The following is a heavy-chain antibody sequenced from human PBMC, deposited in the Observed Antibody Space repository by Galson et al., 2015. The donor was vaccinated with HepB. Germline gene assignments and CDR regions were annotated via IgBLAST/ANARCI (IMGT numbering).Heavy chain of an antibody. V-gene: IGHV1-18*01. CDR2: ISAYNGNT. CDR1: GYTFTSYG. Sequence: SVKVSCKASGYTFTSYGISWGRQAPGQGLEWMGWISAYNGNTNYAQKLQGRVTMTTDTSTSTAYMELRSLRSDDTAVYYCARDPPGYYYYYGMDVWGQGTTVTVSS. J-gene: IGHJ6*02. CDR3: ARDPPGYYYYYGMDV.